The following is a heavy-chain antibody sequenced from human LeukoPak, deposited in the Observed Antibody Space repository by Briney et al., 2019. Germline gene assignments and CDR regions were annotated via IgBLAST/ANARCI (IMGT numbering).Heavy chain of an antibody. CDR1: GGSISSYY. CDR3: ARVLVRGVISRDYYYYGMDV. Sequence: KSSETLSLTCTVSGGSISSYYWIWIRQPPGKGLEWIGYIYYSESTNYNPSLKSRVTISVDTSKNQFSLKLSSVTAADTAVYYCARVLVRGVISRDYYYYGMDVWGKGTTVTVSS. CDR2: IYYSEST. D-gene: IGHD3-10*01. V-gene: IGHV4-59*01. J-gene: IGHJ6*04.